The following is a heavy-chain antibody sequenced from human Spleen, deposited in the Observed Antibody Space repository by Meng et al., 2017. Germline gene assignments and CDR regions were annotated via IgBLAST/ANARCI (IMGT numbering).Heavy chain of an antibody. CDR3: ARVVGWGELLSANDY. CDR1: GFTFSAYN. V-gene: IGHV3-21*04. J-gene: IGHJ4*02. D-gene: IGHD3-16*01. Sequence: GGSLRLSCAASGFTFSAYNMNWVRQLPGKGLEWVSHISGGTPPYIYYADSVKGRFTISRDNAKNSLYLQMSSLRAEDTALYYCARVVGWGELLSANDYWGQGTLVTVSS. CDR2: ISGGTPPYI.